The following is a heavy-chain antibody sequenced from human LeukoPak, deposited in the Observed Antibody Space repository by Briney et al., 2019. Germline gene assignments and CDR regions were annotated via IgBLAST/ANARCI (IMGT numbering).Heavy chain of an antibody. D-gene: IGHD1-1*01. CDR2: IYYSGST. V-gene: IGHV4-39*07. CDR1: GGSISSSSYY. CDR3: ARGATRGGARYFDY. J-gene: IGHJ4*02. Sequence: PSETLSLTCTVSGGSISSSSYYWGWIRQPPGKGLEWIGSIYYSGSTYYNPSLKSRVTISVDTSKNQFSLKLSSVTAADTAVYYCARGATRGGARYFDYWGQGTLVTVSS.